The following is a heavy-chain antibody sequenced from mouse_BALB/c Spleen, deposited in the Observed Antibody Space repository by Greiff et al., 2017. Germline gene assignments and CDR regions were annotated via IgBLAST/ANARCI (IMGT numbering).Heavy chain of an antibody. CDR1: GYTFTSYW. D-gene: IGHD1-1*01. CDR3: ARSGSYYGSSPDY. V-gene: IGHV1S81*02. CDR2: INPSNGRT. J-gene: IGHJ2*01. Sequence: QVQLQQPGAELVKPGASVKLSCKASGYTFTSYWMHWVKQRPGQGLEWIGEINPSNGRTNYNEKFKSKATLTVDKSSSTAYMQLSSLTSEDSAVYYCARSGSYYGSSPDYWGQGTTLTVSS.